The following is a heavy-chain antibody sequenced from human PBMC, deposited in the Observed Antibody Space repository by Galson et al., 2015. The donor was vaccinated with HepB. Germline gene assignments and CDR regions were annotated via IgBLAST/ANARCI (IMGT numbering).Heavy chain of an antibody. V-gene: IGHV3-30*18. D-gene: IGHD6-13*01. CDR2: ISYDGSNE. CDR1: GFTFSSYG. J-gene: IGHJ6*03. Sequence: SLRLSCAASGFTFSSYGMHWVRQAPGKGLEWVAVISYDGSNEYYADSVKGRFTISRDNSKNTLYLQMNSLRAEDTAVYYCAKDRAAAGYYYMDVWGKGTTVTVSS. CDR3: AKDRAAAGYYYMDV.